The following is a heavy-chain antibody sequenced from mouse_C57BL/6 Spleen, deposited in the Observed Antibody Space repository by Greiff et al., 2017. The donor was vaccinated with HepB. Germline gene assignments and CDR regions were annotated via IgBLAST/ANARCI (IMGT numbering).Heavy chain of an antibody. CDR2: IDPETGGT. D-gene: IGHD1-1*01. CDR3: GYGSSYFDY. CDR1: GYTFTDYE. Sequence: QVHVKQSGAELVRPGASVTLSCKASGYTFTDYEMHWVKQTPVHGLEWIGAIDPETGGTAYNQKFKGKAILTADKSSSTAYMELRSLTSEDSAVYYCGYGSSYFDYWGQGTTLTVSS. J-gene: IGHJ2*01. V-gene: IGHV1-15*01.